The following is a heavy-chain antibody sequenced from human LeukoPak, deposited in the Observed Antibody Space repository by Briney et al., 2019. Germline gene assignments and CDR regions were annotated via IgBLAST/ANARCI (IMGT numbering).Heavy chain of an antibody. D-gene: IGHD1-26*01. J-gene: IGHJ4*02. CDR1: GGSLSSYY. V-gene: IGHV4-59*01. CDR2: IYSRGLTRGST. CDR3: ARDQEYSGSYYRYFDY. Sequence: SGTLSLTCTVSGGSLSSYYWSWIRQPPGKGLEWIGYIYSRGLTRGSTNYNPSLKSRVTISVDTSKNQFSLKLSSVTAADTAVYYCARDQEYSGSYYRYFDYWGQGTLVTVSS.